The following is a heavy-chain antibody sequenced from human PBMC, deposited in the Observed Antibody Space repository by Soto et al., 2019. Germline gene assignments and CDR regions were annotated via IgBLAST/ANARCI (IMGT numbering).Heavy chain of an antibody. V-gene: IGHV3-11*01. CDR2: ISSSGSTI. CDR3: AKTISIAVAGIFYFDY. Sequence: PGGSLRLSCAASGFTFSDYYMSWIRRAPGKGLEWVSYISSSGSTIYYADSVKGRFTISRDNAKNSLYLQMNSLRAEDTAVYYCAKTISIAVAGIFYFDYWGQGTLVTVSS. CDR1: GFTFSDYY. J-gene: IGHJ4*02. D-gene: IGHD6-19*01.